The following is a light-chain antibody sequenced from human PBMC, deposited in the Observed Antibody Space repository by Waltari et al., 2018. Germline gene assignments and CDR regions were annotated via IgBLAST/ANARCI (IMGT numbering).Light chain of an antibody. J-gene: IGKJ1*01. V-gene: IGKV3-15*01. CDR2: GAS. CDR3: QHYDNWPPWT. CDR1: QSVNNN. Sequence: EIVMTQSPATLSASPGERATLSCRASQSVNNNLAWYQQKPGQAPRLLIYGASTRATGIPARFSGSGSGTEFTLTISSLQSEDFAVYYCQHYDNWPPWTFGQGTKVESK.